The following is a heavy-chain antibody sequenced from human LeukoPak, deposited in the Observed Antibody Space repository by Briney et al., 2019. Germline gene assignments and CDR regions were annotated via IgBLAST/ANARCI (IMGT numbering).Heavy chain of an antibody. CDR2: ISYDGSNK. CDR3: ARDHGRAAAASYFDY. CDR1: GFTFSSYW. D-gene: IGHD6-13*01. Sequence: PGGSLRLSCAASGFTFSSYWMHWVRQAPGKGLEWVAVISYDGSNKYYADSVKGRFTISRDNSKNTLYLQMNSLRAEDTAVYYCARDHGRAAAASYFDYWGQGTLVTVSS. J-gene: IGHJ4*02. V-gene: IGHV3-30*03.